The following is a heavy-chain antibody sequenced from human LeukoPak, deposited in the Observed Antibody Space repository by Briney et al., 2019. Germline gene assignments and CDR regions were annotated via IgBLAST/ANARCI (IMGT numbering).Heavy chain of an antibody. Sequence: PGGSLRLSCAASGFTFSSYAMSWVRQAPGKGLEWVSAISGSGGSTYYADSVKGRFTISRDNSKNTLDLQMNSLRAEDTAVYYCAKYVEHYYDSSGYYPSDYWGQGTLVTVSS. D-gene: IGHD3-22*01. V-gene: IGHV3-23*01. CDR1: GFTFSSYA. CDR2: ISGSGGST. CDR3: AKYVEHYYDSSGYYPSDY. J-gene: IGHJ4*02.